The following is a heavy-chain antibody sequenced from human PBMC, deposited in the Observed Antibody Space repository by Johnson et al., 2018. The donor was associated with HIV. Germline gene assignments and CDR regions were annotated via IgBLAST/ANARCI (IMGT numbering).Heavy chain of an antibody. CDR2: INQDGTSK. CDR1: GSSFSNYW. J-gene: IGHJ3*02. V-gene: IGHV3-7*04. Sequence: VQLVESAGGLVQPGGSLRLSCVVSGSSFSNYWMTWVRQVPGTGLERVANINQDGTSKFPVDSVNGRFTISRDRSKNTLYMQMNSLRSEATAVYYIARGLSPGIAASWGAFDIWGQGTMVTVSS. CDR3: ARGLSPGIAASWGAFDI. D-gene: IGHD6-13*01.